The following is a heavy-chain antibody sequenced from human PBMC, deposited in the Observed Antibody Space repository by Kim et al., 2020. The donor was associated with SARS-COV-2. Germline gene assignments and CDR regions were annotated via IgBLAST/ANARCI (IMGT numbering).Heavy chain of an antibody. V-gene: IGHV3-30*18. Sequence: GGSLRLSCAASGFTFSSYGMHWVRQAPGKGLEWVAVISYDGSNKYYADSVKGRFTISRDNSKNTLYLQMNSLRAEDTAVYYCAKGSPIAAAGDFDYWGQG. CDR1: GFTFSSYG. D-gene: IGHD6-13*01. J-gene: IGHJ4*02. CDR3: AKGSPIAAAGDFDY. CDR2: ISYDGSNK.